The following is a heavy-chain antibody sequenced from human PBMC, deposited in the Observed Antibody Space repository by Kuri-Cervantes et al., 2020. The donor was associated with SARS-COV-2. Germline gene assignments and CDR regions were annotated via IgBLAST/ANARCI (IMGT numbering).Heavy chain of an antibody. V-gene: IGHV3-53*01. CDR3: AGGFAMVRSMDV. J-gene: IGHJ6*02. CDR2: TYSGGNA. D-gene: IGHD3-10*01. CDR1: GFTVSGNY. Sequence: GGSLRLSCAVSGFTVSGNYMSWVRQAPGKGLEWVSVTYSGGNAYYADSVKGRFTISTDDSKNTLYLQLNSLRAEDSAVYYCAGGFAMVRSMDVWGQGTTVTVSS.